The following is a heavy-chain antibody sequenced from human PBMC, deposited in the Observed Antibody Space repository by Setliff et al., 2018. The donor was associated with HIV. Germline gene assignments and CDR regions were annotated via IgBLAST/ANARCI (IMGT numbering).Heavy chain of an antibody. Sequence: GGSLRLSCAASGFTFNNSDRHWVRQASGNGLEWVLTVGTAGATYYPGSVKGRFTISRENARDSLYLQMNSLRAGDTAVYYCARRAGYTSSWYREDYFYMDVWGKGTTVTVSS. D-gene: IGHD6-13*01. CDR2: VGTAGAT. V-gene: IGHV3-13*01. CDR3: ARRAGYTSSWYREDYFYMDV. CDR1: GFTFNNSD. J-gene: IGHJ6*03.